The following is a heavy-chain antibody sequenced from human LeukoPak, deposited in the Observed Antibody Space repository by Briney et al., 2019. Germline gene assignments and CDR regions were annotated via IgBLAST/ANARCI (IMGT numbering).Heavy chain of an antibody. CDR3: ARDYWMAAAGIFRF. V-gene: IGHV1-18*01. J-gene: IGHJ4*02. D-gene: IGHD6-13*01. CDR2: ISGYNGNT. Sequence: GASVKVSCKASGYKFINYGISWVRQAPGQGLEWMGWISGYNGNTNYAEKFQGRVTMTTDTSTSTAYMELRSLTSDDTAIYYCARDYWMAAAGIFRFWGQGTLVTVSS. CDR1: GYKFINYG.